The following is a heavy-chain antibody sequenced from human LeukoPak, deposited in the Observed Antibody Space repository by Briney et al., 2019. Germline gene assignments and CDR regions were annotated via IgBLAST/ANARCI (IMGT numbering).Heavy chain of an antibody. CDR1: GYSISSGYY. D-gene: IGHD3-3*01. CDR2: IYYSGST. J-gene: IGHJ3*02. Sequence: SETLSLTCAVSGYSISSGYYWSWIRQPPGKGLEWIGYIYYSGSTNYNPSLKSRVTISVDTSKNQFSLKLSSVTAADTAVYYCARGRFRVSDIWGQGTMVTVSS. V-gene: IGHV4-61*01. CDR3: ARGRFRVSDI.